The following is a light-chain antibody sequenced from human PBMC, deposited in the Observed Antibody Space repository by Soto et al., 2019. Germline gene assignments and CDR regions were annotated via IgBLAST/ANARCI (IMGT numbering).Light chain of an antibody. CDR2: GAS. CDR1: QSVSSN. CDR3: QQYDCSPLT. J-gene: IGKJ4*01. V-gene: IGKV3-15*01. Sequence: EIAMTQSPATLSVSPGERATLSCRASQSVSSNLAWYQQKPGQAPRLLIYGASTRATGIPARFSGSGSATEFTLTSSRQQADDVAVYYCQQYDCSPLTFGGGTKVEIK.